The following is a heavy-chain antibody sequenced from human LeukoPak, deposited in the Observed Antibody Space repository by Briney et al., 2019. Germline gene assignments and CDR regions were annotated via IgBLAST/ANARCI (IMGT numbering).Heavy chain of an antibody. D-gene: IGHD3-10*01. V-gene: IGHV3-48*04. CDR1: GFTFSSYS. CDR3: ARLRSAVYYGDAFDI. J-gene: IGHJ3*02. Sequence: GGSLRLSCAASGFTFSSYSMNWVRQAPGKGLEWVSYISSSSSTIYYADSVKGRFTISRDNVKNSLFLQMNSLRVEDTAAYYCARLRSAVYYGDAFDIWGQGTMVTVSS. CDR2: ISSSSSTI.